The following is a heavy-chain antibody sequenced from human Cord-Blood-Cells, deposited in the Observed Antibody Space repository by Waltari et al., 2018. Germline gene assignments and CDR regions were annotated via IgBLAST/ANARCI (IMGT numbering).Heavy chain of an antibody. D-gene: IGHD2-2*02. J-gene: IGHJ5*02. Sequence: EWIGSIYYSGSTYYNPSLKSRVTISVDTSKNQFSLKLSSVTAADTAVYYCARSHGWDIAVVPAAINWFDPWGQGTLVTVSS. CDR3: ARSHGWDIAVVPAAINWFDP. V-gene: IGHV4-39*01. CDR2: IYYSGST.